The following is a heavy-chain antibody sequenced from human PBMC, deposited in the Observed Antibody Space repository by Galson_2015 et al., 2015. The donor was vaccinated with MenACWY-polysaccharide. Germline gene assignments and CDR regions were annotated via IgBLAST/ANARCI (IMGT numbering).Heavy chain of an antibody. CDR3: TPLVGNNG. CDR2: IKDKTDGEAT. Sequence: SLRLSCAASGFIFTNARMSWVRQAPGKGLEWVGRIKDKTDGEATDYAAPVNGRFTISRDDSKNMLYLQMNNVRFEDTGVYYCTPLVGNNGWGQGTLVTVSS. J-gene: IGHJ4*02. V-gene: IGHV3-15*01. D-gene: IGHD2-8*01. CDR1: GFIFTNAR.